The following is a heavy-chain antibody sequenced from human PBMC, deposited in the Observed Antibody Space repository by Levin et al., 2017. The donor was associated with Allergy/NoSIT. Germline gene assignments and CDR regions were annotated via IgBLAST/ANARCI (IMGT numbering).Heavy chain of an antibody. V-gene: IGHV3-30*03. CDR2: ISFDGSNK. Sequence: GGSLRLSCAVSGFTFSSYGMHWVRQAPGKGLEWVAVISFDGSNKYYEDSVKGRFTISRDNSKNTLYLQMNSLRAEDTAVYFCARGRAGRAPEYYYGMDVWGQGTTVTVSS. CDR3: ARGRAGRAPEYYYGMDV. CDR1: GFTFSSYG. J-gene: IGHJ6*02.